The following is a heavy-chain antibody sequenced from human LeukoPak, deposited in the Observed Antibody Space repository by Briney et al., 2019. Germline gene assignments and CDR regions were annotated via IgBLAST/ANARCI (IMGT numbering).Heavy chain of an antibody. D-gene: IGHD3-10*01. V-gene: IGHV5-10-1*01. CDR3: ARHYYGSGSYSHFDY. Sequence: GESLKISCQGSGYNFDNYWITWLRQMPGKGLEWMGKIDLSDSYTSYSPSFQGHVTISADKSISTAYLQWSSLKASGSAIYYCARHYYGSGSYSHFDYWGQGTLVTVSS. CDR2: IDLSDSYT. CDR1: GYNFDNYW. J-gene: IGHJ4*02.